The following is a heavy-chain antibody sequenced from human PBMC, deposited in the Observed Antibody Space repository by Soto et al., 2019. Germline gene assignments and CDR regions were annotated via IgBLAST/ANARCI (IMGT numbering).Heavy chain of an antibody. CDR1: GGTFRTYT. V-gene: IGHV1-69*02. D-gene: IGHD6-19*01. CDR3: ARSIEGEIGVAGPKDIWFAP. J-gene: IGHJ5*02. CDR2: IIPILDVA. Sequence: QVQLVQSGAEVKRPGSSVKVSCQTSGGTFRTYTINWVRQAPGQGLEWMGRIIPILDVANYAQKFQGRVTITADEATSTVHMELRSLRSEATAVYHWARSIEGEIGVAGPKDIWFAPWGQGTLVTVSS.